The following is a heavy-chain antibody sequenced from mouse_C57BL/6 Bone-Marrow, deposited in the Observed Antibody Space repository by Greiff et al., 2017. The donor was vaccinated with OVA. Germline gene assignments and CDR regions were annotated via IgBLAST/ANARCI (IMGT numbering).Heavy chain of an antibody. CDR1: GYTFTSYW. CDR2: IDPSDSYT. Sequence: VQLQQPGAELVMPGASVKLSCKASGYTFTSYWMHWVKQRPGQGLEWIGEIDPSDSYTNYNQKFKGKSTLTVDKSSSTAYMQLSSLTSEDSAVYYCAREEDDGYYAMDYWGQGTSVTVSS. J-gene: IGHJ4*01. CDR3: AREEDDGYYAMDY. V-gene: IGHV1-69*01. D-gene: IGHD2-3*01.